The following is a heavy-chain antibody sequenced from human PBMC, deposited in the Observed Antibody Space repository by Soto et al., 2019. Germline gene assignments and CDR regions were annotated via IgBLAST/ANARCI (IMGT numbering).Heavy chain of an antibody. CDR2: VLWGGSA. CDR3: VGDHRATWVYY. CDR1: DASCSLSSHC. Sequence: SETLSLTCTVSDASCSLSSHCWVWISQSPGKGLEWIGSVLWGGSASYNPSLKSRVTISLDTSKNQLSLNLASVTAADTAVYYCVGDHRATWVYYWGQGTLVTVSS. J-gene: IGHJ4*02. D-gene: IGHD7-27*01. V-gene: IGHV4-39*01.